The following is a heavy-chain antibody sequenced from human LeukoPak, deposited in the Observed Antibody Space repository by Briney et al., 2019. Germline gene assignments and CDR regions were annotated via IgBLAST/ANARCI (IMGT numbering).Heavy chain of an antibody. CDR1: GGSISSGSYY. Sequence: SQTLSLTCTVSGGSISSGSYYWSWIRQPAGKGLGWIGRIYTSGSTNYNPSLKSRVAISVDTSKNQFSLKLSSVTAADTAVYYCAREAEWLLTGASVIYYFDYWGQGTLVTVSS. J-gene: IGHJ4*02. V-gene: IGHV4-61*02. CDR2: IYTSGST. CDR3: AREAEWLLTGASVIYYFDY. D-gene: IGHD3-3*01.